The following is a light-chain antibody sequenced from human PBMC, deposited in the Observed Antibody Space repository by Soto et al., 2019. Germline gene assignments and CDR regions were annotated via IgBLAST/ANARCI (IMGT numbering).Light chain of an antibody. CDR3: CSYAGSSTFPYV. CDR2: EVS. Sequence: QSALTQPASVSGSPGPSFTISCTGTSSDVGSYNLVSWYQHHPGKAPKLMIYEVSKRPSGVSNRFSGSKSGNTASLTISGLQAEDEADYYCCSYAGSSTFPYVFGTGTKVTVL. J-gene: IGLJ1*01. CDR1: SSDVGSYNL. V-gene: IGLV2-23*02.